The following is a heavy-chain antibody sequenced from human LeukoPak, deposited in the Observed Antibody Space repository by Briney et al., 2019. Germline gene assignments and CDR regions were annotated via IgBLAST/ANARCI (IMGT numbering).Heavy chain of an antibody. V-gene: IGHV3-23*01. CDR3: AKVMKGSERLTMVRGVIIKTAGLYYMDV. CDR1: GFSVSSLY. J-gene: IGHJ6*03. Sequence: GGSLRLSCAASGFSVSSLYMSWVRQAPGKGLEWVSSISASGGSTNYADSVKGRFTISRDNSKNTVYLQMNSLRAEDTAVYYCAKVMKGSERLTMVRGVIIKTAGLYYMDVWGKGTTVTVSS. D-gene: IGHD3-10*01. CDR2: ISASGGST.